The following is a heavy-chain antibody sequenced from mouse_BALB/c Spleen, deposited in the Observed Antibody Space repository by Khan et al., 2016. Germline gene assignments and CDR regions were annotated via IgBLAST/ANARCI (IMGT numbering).Heavy chain of an antibody. CDR1: GYSITSDYA. Sequence: EVQLQESGPGLVKPSQSLSLTCTVTGYSITSDYAWNWIRQFPGNKLEWMGYINYSGSTSYNPSLKSRISITRDTSKNQFFPQLNSVTTEDTATYYCARLERAWFAYWGQGTLVTVSA. CDR2: INYSGST. J-gene: IGHJ3*01. V-gene: IGHV3-2*02. CDR3: ARLERAWFAY.